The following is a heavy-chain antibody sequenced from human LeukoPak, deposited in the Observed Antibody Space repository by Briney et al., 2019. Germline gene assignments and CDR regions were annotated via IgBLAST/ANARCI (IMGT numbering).Heavy chain of an antibody. CDR2: ISGRGDTI. Sequence: GGSLRLSCAASGFTFSTYAMSWVRQAPGMGLEWVSAISGRGDTIFYADSVKGRFTVSRGNSKNTLFLQVNSLRAEDTAVYYCAKATLATTYFDSWGQGTLVIVSS. J-gene: IGHJ4*02. D-gene: IGHD5-24*01. CDR3: AKATLATTYFDS. V-gene: IGHV3-23*01. CDR1: GFTFSTYA.